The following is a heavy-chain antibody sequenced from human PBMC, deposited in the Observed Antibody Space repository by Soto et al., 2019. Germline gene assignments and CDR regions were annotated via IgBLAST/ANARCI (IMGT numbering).Heavy chain of an antibody. CDR3: ARGGVSTRTFDY. CDR2: IYPSDSDT. J-gene: IGHJ4*02. D-gene: IGHD3-3*01. V-gene: IGHV5-51*01. CDR1: GDNFAGYW. Sequence: ESLRISGKGSGDNFAGYWIAWVRQMPGKGLELMGIIYPSDSDTRYRPSFQGQVTISADKSISSAYLQWSSLRASDTAMYYCARGGVSTRTFDYWGQGTPVTVSS.